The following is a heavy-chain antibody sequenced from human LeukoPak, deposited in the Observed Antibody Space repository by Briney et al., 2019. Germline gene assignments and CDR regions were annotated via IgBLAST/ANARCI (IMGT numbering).Heavy chain of an antibody. CDR2: IIPIFGTA. Sequence: SVKVSCKASGGTFSSYAISWVRQAPGQGLEWMGGIIPIFGTANYAQKFQGRVTITTDESTSTAYMELSSLRSEDTAVYYCARDADDCSSTSCYIGGGNYWGQGTLVTVSS. V-gene: IGHV1-69*05. J-gene: IGHJ4*02. CDR1: GGTFSSYA. D-gene: IGHD2-2*02. CDR3: ARDADDCSSTSCYIGGGNY.